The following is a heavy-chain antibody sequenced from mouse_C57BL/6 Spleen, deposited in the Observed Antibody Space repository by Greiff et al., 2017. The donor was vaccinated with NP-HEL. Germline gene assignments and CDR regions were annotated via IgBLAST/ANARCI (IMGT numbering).Heavy chain of an antibody. D-gene: IGHD3-2*02. CDR1: GYTFTDYY. CDR3: ARDSSVRSWFAY. V-gene: IGHV1-19*01. J-gene: IGHJ3*01. Sequence: EVKLVESGPVLVKPGASVKMSCKASGYTFTDYYMNWVKQSHGKSLEWIGVINPYNGGTSYNQKFKGKATLTVDKSSSTAYMELNSLTSEDSAVYYCARDSSVRSWFAYWGQGTLVTVSA. CDR2: INPYNGGT.